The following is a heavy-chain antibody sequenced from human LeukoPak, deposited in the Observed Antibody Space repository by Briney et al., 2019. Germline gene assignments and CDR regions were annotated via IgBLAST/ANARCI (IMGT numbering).Heavy chain of an antibody. Sequence: GGSLRLSCAASGFTFSSYEMNWVRQAPGKGLEWVSYISSSGSTIYYADSVKGRFTISRDNAKNSLYLQMNSLRAEDTTVYYCARAATSCPDFDYWGQGTLVTVSS. V-gene: IGHV3-48*03. J-gene: IGHJ4*02. D-gene: IGHD2-2*01. CDR2: ISSSGSTI. CDR1: GFTFSSYE. CDR3: ARAATSCPDFDY.